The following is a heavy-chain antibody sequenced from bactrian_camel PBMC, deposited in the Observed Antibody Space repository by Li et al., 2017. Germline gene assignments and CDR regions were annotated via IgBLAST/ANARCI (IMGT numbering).Heavy chain of an antibody. CDR3: AAVTGCSLTPWLRDPGNKSGPMN. CDR1: GKTNVLNC. D-gene: IGHD3*01. CDR2: ITRIHGGT. Sequence: QLVESGGGLVQLGGSLNLSCAATGKTNVLNCMGWFRQAPGKEREGVAVITRIHGGTEYADSVKGRFIISRDSSKMTWSLQMNNLKPEDTAMYYCAAVTGCSLTPWLRDPGNKSGPMNWGQGTQV. J-gene: IGHJ4*01. V-gene: IGHV3S53*01.